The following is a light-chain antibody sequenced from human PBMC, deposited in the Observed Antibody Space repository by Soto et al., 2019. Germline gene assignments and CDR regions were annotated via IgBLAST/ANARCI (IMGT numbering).Light chain of an antibody. CDR3: QQYYSTPWT. V-gene: IGKV4-1*01. J-gene: IGKJ1*01. Sequence: DLVITQSPDSLAFSLGERATINCKSSQSVLYSSNNKNYLAWYQQKLGQPPKLLIRWASTRESGVPDRFSGSGSGTDFTLTISSLQAEDVAVYYCQQYYSTPWTFGQGTKVDIK. CDR2: WAS. CDR1: QSVLYSSNNKNY.